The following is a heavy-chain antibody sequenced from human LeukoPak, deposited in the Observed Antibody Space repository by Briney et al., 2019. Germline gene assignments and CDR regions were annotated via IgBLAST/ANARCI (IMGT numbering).Heavy chain of an antibody. CDR2: IIPILGIA. Sequence: SVKVPCKASGGTFSSYAISWVRQAPGQGLEWMGRIIPILGIANYAQKFQGRVTITADKSTSTAYMELSSLRSEDTAVYYCARDVLETFYGSGSYYGRAFDYWGQGTLVTVSS. CDR3: ARDVLETFYGSGSYYGRAFDY. D-gene: IGHD3-10*01. CDR1: GGTFSSYA. J-gene: IGHJ4*02. V-gene: IGHV1-69*04.